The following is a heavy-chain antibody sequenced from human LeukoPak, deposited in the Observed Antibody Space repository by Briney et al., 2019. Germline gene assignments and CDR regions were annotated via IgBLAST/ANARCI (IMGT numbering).Heavy chain of an antibody. Sequence: PSETLSLTCTVSGGSISSSSYYWGWIRQPPGKGLEWIGSIYYSGSTYYNPSLKSRVTISVDTSKNQFSLKLSSVTAADTAVYYCARDGVWGSYRSDYWGQGTLVTVSS. D-gene: IGHD3-16*02. CDR2: IYYSGST. CDR3: ARDGVWGSYRSDY. V-gene: IGHV4-39*07. CDR1: GGSISSSSYY. J-gene: IGHJ4*02.